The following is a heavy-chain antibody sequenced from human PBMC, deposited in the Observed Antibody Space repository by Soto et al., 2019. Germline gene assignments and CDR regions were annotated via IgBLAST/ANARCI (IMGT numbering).Heavy chain of an antibody. D-gene: IGHD3-10*01. CDR3: GRDIYLGHYYGVDV. CDR2: VNPGTGDT. Sequence: VKVPSKASRCTFNTYAMHWVRQAPRQKPAGMAWVNPGTGDTLYSEIFHGRVVITRDKSASTAYMELSSVRSDDTAVYYCGRDIYLGHYYGVDVWGQGTTVTV. V-gene: IGHV1-3*01. J-gene: IGHJ6*02. CDR1: RCTFNTYA.